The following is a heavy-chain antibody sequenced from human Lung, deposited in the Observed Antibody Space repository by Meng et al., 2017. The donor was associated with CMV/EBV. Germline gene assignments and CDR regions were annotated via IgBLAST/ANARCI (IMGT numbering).Heavy chain of an antibody. CDR3: SSPATLARSVDF. CDR1: GFMFRDYP. J-gene: IGHJ4*02. Sequence: GGSXRLXCAASGFMFRDYPMTWVRQAPGGGLEWVALIRTRGYGATTEYAASVRGRFTVARDDSNTIVYLQMNSLKAEDTAVYFCSSPATLARSVDFWGQGTXVTVSS. D-gene: IGHD6-25*01. CDR2: IRTRGYGATT. V-gene: IGHV3-49*04.